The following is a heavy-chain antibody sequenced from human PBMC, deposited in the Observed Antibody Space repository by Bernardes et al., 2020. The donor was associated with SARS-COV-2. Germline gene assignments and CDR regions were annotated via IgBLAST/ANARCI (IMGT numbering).Heavy chain of an antibody. D-gene: IGHD3-10*01. CDR2: ISSSSSTI. CDR3: ARDPNYYGSGIPEVAFDI. V-gene: IGHV3-48*04. J-gene: IGHJ3*02. Sequence: GWSLRLSCAASGFTFSSYSMNWVRQAPGKGLEWVSYISSSSSTIYYADSVKGRFTISRDNAKNSLYLQMNSLRAEDTAVYYCARDPNYYGSGIPEVAFDIWGQGTMVTVSS. CDR1: GFTFSSYS.